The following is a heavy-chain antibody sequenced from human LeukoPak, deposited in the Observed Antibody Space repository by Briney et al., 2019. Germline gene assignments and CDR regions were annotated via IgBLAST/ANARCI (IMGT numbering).Heavy chain of an antibody. D-gene: IGHD3-3*02. V-gene: IGHV3-23*01. CDR2: ISGSGGST. CDR3: AKVPTVLGDAERDWFGP. J-gene: IGHJ5*02. CDR1: GFTFSSYA. Sequence: GGSLRLSCAASGFTFSSYAMSWVRQAPGKGLEWVSAISGSGGSTYYADSVKGRFTISRDNSKNTLYLQMNSLRAEDTAVYYCAKVPTVLGDAERDWFGPWGQGTLVTVSS.